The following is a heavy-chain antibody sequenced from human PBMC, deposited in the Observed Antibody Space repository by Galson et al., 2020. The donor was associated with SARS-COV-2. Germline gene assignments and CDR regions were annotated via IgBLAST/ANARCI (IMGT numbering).Heavy chain of an antibody. D-gene: IGHD2-15*01. CDR2: TIPPLGTT. Sequence: SVKVSCKASRGIFGMYTVSWVRQAPGQGLEWMGGTIPPLGTTRYTQRFQDRLTITADESTNTVYMELSSLKSEDTAVYYCARGLSSSSGGVNSWGQGTLVTVSS. J-gene: IGHJ4*02. V-gene: IGHV1-69*13. CDR3: ARGLSSSSGGVNS. CDR1: RGIFGMYT.